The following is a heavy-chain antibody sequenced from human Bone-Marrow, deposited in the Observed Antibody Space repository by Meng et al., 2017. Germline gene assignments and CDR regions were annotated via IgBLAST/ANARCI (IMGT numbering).Heavy chain of an antibody. Sequence: VQLVESGGGVVQPGRSLRLSCAASGFSFSNNAMHWVRQAPEKGLDWVSTISRSGTTTYYADSVKGRFTISRDISKNTLYLQMNSLRADDTAVYYCVKEGQLGYFDSWGHGTLVTVSS. CDR1: GFSFSNNA. CDR3: VKEGQLGYFDS. D-gene: IGHD1-1*01. J-gene: IGHJ4*01. CDR2: ISRSGTTT. V-gene: IGHV3-23*04.